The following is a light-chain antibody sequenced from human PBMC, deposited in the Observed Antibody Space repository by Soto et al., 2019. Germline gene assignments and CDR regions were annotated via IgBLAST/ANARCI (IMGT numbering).Light chain of an antibody. Sequence: DIQLTQSPSFLSASVGDRVTITCRASQGISSYLAWYQQKPGKAPKLLIYDASTLQSGVPSRFSGSGSGTEFTLTISSLQPEDLATYYCQQLNGYVALTLGGGTKVELK. J-gene: IGKJ4*01. CDR3: QQLNGYVALT. CDR1: QGISSY. V-gene: IGKV1-9*01. CDR2: DAS.